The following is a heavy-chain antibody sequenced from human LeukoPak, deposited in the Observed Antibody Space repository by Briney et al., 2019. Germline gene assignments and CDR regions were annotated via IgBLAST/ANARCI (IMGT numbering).Heavy chain of an antibody. CDR2: IYYSGST. Sequence: SETLSLTCTVSGGSISSSSYYWGWIRQPPGKGLEWIGSIYYSGSTYYNPSLKSRVTISVDTSKNQFSLKLSSVTAADTAVYYCARQMGSAYYYYMDVWGKGTTVTVSS. J-gene: IGHJ6*03. CDR3: ARQMGSAYYYYMDV. V-gene: IGHV4-39*01. CDR1: GGSISSSSYY. D-gene: IGHD1-26*01.